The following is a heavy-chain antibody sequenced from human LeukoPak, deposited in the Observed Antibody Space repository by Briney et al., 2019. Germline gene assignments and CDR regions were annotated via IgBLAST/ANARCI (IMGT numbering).Heavy chain of an antibody. CDR3: ARDLEPYYDFWSGYYYGVGGGYYFDY. V-gene: IGHV1-18*01. CDR1: GYTFTSYG. Sequence: GASVKVSCKASGYTFTSYGISWVRQAPGQGLEWMGWISAYNGNTNYAQKLQGRVTMTTDTSTSTAYMELRSLRSDDTAVYYCARDLEPYYDFWSGYYYGVGGGYYFDYWGQGTLVTVSS. D-gene: IGHD3-3*01. J-gene: IGHJ4*02. CDR2: ISAYNGNT.